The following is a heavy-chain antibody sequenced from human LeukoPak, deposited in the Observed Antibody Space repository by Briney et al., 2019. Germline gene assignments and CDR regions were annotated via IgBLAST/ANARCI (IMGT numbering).Heavy chain of an antibody. V-gene: IGHV1-46*01. CDR1: GYTFTSYG. D-gene: IGHD6-13*01. J-gene: IGHJ6*02. CDR2: INPSGGST. CDR3: ARDGDNSHWYSVRLGMDV. Sequence: ASVKVSCKASGYTFTSYGISWVRQAPGQGLEWMGIINPSGGSTSYAQKFQGRVTMTRDTSTSTVYMELSSLRSEDTAVYFCARDGDNSHWYSVRLGMDVWGQGTTVTVSS.